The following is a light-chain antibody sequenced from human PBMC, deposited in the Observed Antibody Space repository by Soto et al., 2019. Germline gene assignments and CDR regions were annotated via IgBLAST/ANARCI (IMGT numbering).Light chain of an antibody. CDR3: QQLNSYLSIT. J-gene: IGKJ5*01. V-gene: IGKV1-5*03. CDR1: QTISSW. Sequence: DLQRTQSPSTLSGSVGDRVTITCRASQTISSWLAWYQQKPWKAPKLLIYKASTLKSGVPSRFSGSGSGTDFTLTISSLQPQDFATYYCQQLNSYLSITFGQGTRLEIK. CDR2: KAS.